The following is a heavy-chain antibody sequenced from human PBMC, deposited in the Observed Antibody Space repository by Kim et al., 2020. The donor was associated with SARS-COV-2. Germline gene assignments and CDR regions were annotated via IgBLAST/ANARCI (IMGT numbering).Heavy chain of an antibody. V-gene: IGHV3-23*01. D-gene: IGHD5-12*01. CDR3: AKSAGYSGYDYPGVSFDY. CDR2: ISGSGGIT. J-gene: IGHJ4*02. CDR1: GFTFSSYA. Sequence: GGSLRLSCAASGFTFSSYAMSWVRQAPGKGLEWVSSISGSGGITYYADSVKGRFTISRDNSKNTLYLQMNSLRAEDTAVYYCAKSAGYSGYDYPGVSFDYWGQGTLVTVSS.